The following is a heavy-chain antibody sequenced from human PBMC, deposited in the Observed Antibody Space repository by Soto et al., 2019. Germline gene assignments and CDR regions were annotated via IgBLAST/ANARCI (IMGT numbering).Heavy chain of an antibody. V-gene: IGHV3-23*01. CDR3: ARDLLPNSAELLNNWFDP. CDR2: ISGSGGST. CDR1: GFTFSSYA. J-gene: IGHJ5*02. Sequence: GGSLRLSCAASGFTFSSYAMSWVRQAPGKGLEWVSAISGSGGSTYYADSVKGRFTISRDNSKNTLYLQMNSLRAEDTAVYYCARDLLPNSAELLNNWFDPWGQGTLVTVSS. D-gene: IGHD1-26*01.